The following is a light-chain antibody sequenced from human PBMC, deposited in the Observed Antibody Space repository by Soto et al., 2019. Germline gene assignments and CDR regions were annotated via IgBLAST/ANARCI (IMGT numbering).Light chain of an antibody. CDR1: QTVLFSSNNKNY. J-gene: IGKJ4*01. V-gene: IGKV4-1*01. CDR2: WAS. CDR3: QQYFSTPLS. Sequence: DIVMTQSPDSLAVSLGERATINCKSSQTVLFSSNNKNYLAWYQQKPGQPPKLLIYWASTRESGVPDRFSGSGYGTHFSLTIGSLQAEDVAVYYCQQYFSTPLSFGGGTKVEIK.